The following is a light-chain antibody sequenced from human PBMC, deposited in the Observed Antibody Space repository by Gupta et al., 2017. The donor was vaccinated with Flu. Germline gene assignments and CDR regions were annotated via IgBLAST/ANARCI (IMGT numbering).Light chain of an antibody. CDR1: QSVSSY. Sequence: ELVLTQSSATLSLSPGERATLSCRASQSVSSYLAWYQQKPGQAPRLLIYDASNRATGIPARFSGSGSGTDFTLTISSLEPEDFAIYYCQQRSNWLPLTFGGGTKVEIK. CDR2: DAS. V-gene: IGKV3-11*01. J-gene: IGKJ4*01. CDR3: QQRSNWLPLT.